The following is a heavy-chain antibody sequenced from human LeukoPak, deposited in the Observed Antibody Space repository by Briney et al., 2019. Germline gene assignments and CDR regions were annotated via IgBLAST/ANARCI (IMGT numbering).Heavy chain of an antibody. D-gene: IGHD3-3*01. J-gene: IGHJ6*03. CDR2: ISYDGSNK. V-gene: IGHV3-30*04. CDR1: GFTFSSYA. Sequence: GGSLRLSCAASGFTFSSYAMHWVRQAPGKGLEWVAVISYDGSNKYYADSVKGRFTISRDNSKNTLYLQMNSLRAEDTAVYYCARGVYDFWSGSNPYYYYYMDVWGKGTTVTVSS. CDR3: ARGVYDFWSGSNPYYYYYMDV.